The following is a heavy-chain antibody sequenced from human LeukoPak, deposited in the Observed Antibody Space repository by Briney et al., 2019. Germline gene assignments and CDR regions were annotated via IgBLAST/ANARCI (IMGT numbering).Heavy chain of an antibody. J-gene: IGHJ5*02. D-gene: IGHD3-3*01. Sequence: ASVKVSCKASGYTFTSYGICWVRQAPGQGLEWMGWISAYNGNTNYAQKLQGRVTMTTDTSTSTAYMELRSLRSDDTAVYYCARDNYDFWRVPDVGENWFDPWGQGTLVTVSS. V-gene: IGHV1-18*01. CDR1: GYTFTSYG. CDR2: ISAYNGNT. CDR3: ARDNYDFWRVPDVGENWFDP.